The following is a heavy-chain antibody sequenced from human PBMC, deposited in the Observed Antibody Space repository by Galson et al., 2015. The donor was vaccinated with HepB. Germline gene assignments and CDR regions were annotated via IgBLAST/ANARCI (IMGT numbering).Heavy chain of an antibody. CDR2: ITPTGTTT. Sequence: LRLSCAASGFTFSRYSMNWGGLAPGKGLEWISYITPTGTTTHYADSVKGRFTISRDNARNSLYLQMNSLRAEDTAVYYCAPLTSRRDGYNVDYWGQGTLVTVSS. D-gene: IGHD5-24*01. J-gene: IGHJ4*02. CDR3: APLTSRRDGYNVDY. V-gene: IGHV3-48*01. CDR1: GFTFSRYS.